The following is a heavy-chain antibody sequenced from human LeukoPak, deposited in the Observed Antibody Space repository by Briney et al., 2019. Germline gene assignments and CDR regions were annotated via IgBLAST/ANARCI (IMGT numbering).Heavy chain of an antibody. CDR2: ISSSSNYI. CDR3: AREGAVAAPFDY. J-gene: IGHJ4*02. D-gene: IGHD6-19*01. V-gene: IGHV3-21*01. Sequence: GGSLRLSCAASGFTFSSYSMNWVRQAPGKGLEWVSSISSSSNYIYYADSVKGRFTISRDNAKNSLYLQMNSLRAEDTAVYYCAREGAVAAPFDYWGQGTLVTVSS. CDR1: GFTFSSYS.